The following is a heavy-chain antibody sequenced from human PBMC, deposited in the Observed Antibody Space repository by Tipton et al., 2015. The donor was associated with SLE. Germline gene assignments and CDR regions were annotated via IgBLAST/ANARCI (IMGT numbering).Heavy chain of an antibody. CDR2: ISAYNGNP. CDR1: GYTFTSYG. Sequence: QLVQSGPEVKKPGASVKVSCKASGYTFTSYGISWVRQAPGQGLEWMGWISAYNGNPNDAQKLQGRVTMTTDTSTITAYMELRSVGSAATALYDRSTADDDSWVYPSGGQGTLATVSA. D-gene: IGHD3-22*01. CDR3: STADDDSWVYPS. J-gene: IGHJ4*02. V-gene: IGHV1-18*01.